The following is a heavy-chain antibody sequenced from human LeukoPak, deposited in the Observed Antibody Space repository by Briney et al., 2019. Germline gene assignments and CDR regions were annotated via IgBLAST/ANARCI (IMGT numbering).Heavy chain of an antibody. CDR2: ISGSGGST. Sequence: GGSLRLSCAASGFTFSSYAMSWVRQAPGKGLEWVSAISGSGGSTYYADSVKGRFTISRDNSKNTLYLQMNSLRAEDTAVYYCAKYAADDFWSGYPGADDAFDIWGQGTMVTVSS. D-gene: IGHD3-3*01. CDR3: AKYAADDFWSGYPGADDAFDI. V-gene: IGHV3-23*01. CDR1: GFTFSSYA. J-gene: IGHJ3*02.